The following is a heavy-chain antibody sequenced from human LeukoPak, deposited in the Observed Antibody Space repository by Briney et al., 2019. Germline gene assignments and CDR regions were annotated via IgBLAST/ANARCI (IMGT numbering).Heavy chain of an antibody. CDR2: ISGSGDST. V-gene: IGHV3-23*01. CDR3: AKVRTYYYDNDAFDL. D-gene: IGHD3-22*01. CDR1: GFTFNTYA. Sequence: PGGSLRLSCAASGFTFNTYAMSWVRQAPGKGLEWVSAISGSGDSTYYADSVKGRFTISRDNSKNTLYLQMNSLRAEDTAVYYCAKVRTYYYDNDAFDLWGQGTMVTVSS. J-gene: IGHJ3*01.